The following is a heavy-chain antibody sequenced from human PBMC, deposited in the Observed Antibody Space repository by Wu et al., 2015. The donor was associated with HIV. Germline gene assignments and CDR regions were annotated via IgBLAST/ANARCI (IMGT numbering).Heavy chain of an antibody. J-gene: IGHJ6*03. CDR2: INPDTGDT. D-gene: IGHD3-3*01. CDR1: GYTFTGYY. V-gene: IGHV1-2*02. CDR3: ARDWQFQVTFGDFYMDI. Sequence: QVQLVQSASEMKKSGASMKVSCKTSGYTFTGYYIHWVRQAPGQGLEWMGWINPDTGDTKFAQIFKGRISMTRDTSTTTVNLILASLKSNDTATYYCARDWQFQVTFGDFYMDIWANGTTIIVS.